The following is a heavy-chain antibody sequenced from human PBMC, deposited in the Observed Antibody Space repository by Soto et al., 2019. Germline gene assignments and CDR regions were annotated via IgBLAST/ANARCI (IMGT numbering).Heavy chain of an antibody. D-gene: IGHD3-3*01. CDR3: ARDPPLEVLGVRSNYYYYYAMDV. CDR1: GFTFSTYN. V-gene: IGHV3-48*02. J-gene: IGHJ6*02. Sequence: EVQLVESGGGLVQRGGSLRLSCAASGFTFSTYNMNWVRQAPGKGLEWVAHISSGSSAIYYADSVRGRFTISRDDANDSLYLQMNSLRDEDTAVYFCARDPPLEVLGVRSNYYYYYAMDVWGQGTTVTVSS. CDR2: ISSGSSAI.